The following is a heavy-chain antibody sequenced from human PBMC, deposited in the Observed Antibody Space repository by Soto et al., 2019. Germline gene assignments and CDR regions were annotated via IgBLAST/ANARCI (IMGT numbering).Heavy chain of an antibody. D-gene: IGHD1-26*01. V-gene: IGHV4-59*02. Sequence: SAPLSLPCFVSGCSVTSHPWRWIRKFPVQGLQWIAYTSYTGNTNYNPSLQSRVTISLDTPKNQLSLKLTSMTAADTAVYYGATDMNAGVTHYFDPWGQGTLVTVSS. CDR2: TSYTGNT. J-gene: IGHJ5*02. CDR3: ATDMNAGVTHYFDP. CDR1: GCSVTSHP.